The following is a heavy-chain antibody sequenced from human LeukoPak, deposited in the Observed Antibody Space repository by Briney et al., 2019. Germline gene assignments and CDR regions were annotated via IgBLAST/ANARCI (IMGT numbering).Heavy chain of an antibody. CDR2: IIPIFRTA. CDR1: GGTFSSYA. CDR3: ARTDCSGGSCYSRRSFDY. J-gene: IGHJ4*02. D-gene: IGHD2-15*01. Sequence: SVKVSCKASGGTFSSYAISWVRQAPGQGLEWMGEIIPIFRTANYAQNFQGRVTITADESTSTAYMDLSSLRSEDTAVYYCARTDCSGGSCYSRRSFDYWGQGTLVTVSS. V-gene: IGHV1-69*13.